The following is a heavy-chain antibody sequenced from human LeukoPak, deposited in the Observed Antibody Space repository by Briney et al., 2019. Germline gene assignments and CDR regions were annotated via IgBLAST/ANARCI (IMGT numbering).Heavy chain of an antibody. CDR2: IWYDGSNK. CDR3: ARDREAYYYYGMDV. CDR1: GFTFSSYG. Sequence: GGSLRLSCAASGFTFSSYGMHWVRQAPGKGLEWVAVIWYDGSNKYYADSVKGRFTISRDNSKNTLYLQMNSLRAEDTAVYYCARDREAYYYYGMDVWGQGTTVTVSS. V-gene: IGHV3-33*01. J-gene: IGHJ6*02.